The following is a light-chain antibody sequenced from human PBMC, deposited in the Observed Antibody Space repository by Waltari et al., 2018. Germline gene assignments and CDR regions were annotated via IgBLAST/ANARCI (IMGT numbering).Light chain of an antibody. CDR2: KDT. Sequence: SYELTQPPSVSVSPGQTATITCSGDALPTQFAFWYQQKPDQAPVLVTYKDTGRPSGIPDRFSCSTSGTTVTLTISGVQAEDEADYYCQSADSTSTHVVFGGGTKLTVL. CDR3: QSADSTSTHVV. J-gene: IGLJ2*01. V-gene: IGLV3-25*03. CDR1: ALPTQF.